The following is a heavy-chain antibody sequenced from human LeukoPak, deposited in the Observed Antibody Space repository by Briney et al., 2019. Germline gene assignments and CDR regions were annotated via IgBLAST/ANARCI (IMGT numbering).Heavy chain of an antibody. D-gene: IGHD4-17*01. Sequence: GRSVRLSCAASGFTFSSYGMHWVRQAPGKGLEWVGVIWYDGSNKYYADTVKGRFTISRDNSINTLYLEMNRLRADDTAVYYCANDYDYGDYEVCYFLCRGEGAMVGVSS. CDR2: IWYDGSNK. CDR1: GFTFSSYG. J-gene: IGHJ4*02. V-gene: IGHV3-33*06. CDR3: ANDYDYGDYEVCYFLC.